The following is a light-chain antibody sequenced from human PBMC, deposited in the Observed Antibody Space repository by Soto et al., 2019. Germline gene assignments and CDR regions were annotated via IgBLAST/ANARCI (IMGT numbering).Light chain of an antibody. Sequence: LTQPASVSGSPGQSITIPCTGTSSDVGVYNYVSWYQHHPGKAPKLMIYDVSNRPSGVSNRFTGSKSGNTASLIISGLQAEDEADYYCSSYTSSSTLSTFVFGTGTKVTVL. CDR2: DVS. V-gene: IGLV2-14*03. J-gene: IGLJ1*01. CDR1: SSDVGVYNY. CDR3: SSYTSSSTLSTFV.